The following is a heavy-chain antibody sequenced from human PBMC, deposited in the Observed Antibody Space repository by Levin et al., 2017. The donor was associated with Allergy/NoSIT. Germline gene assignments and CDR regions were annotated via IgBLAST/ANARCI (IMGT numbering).Heavy chain of an antibody. CDR3: AKGKTVLWFGELWGDAFDS. J-gene: IGHJ3*02. CDR2: ISGSGGST. D-gene: IGHD3-10*01. CDR1: GFTFSSYA. V-gene: IGHV3-23*01. Sequence: GGSLRLSCAASGFTFSSYAMSWVRQAPGKGLEWVSAISGSGGSTYYADSVKGRFTISRDNSKNTLYLQMNSLRAEDTAVYYCAKGKTVLWFGELWGDAFDSWGQGTMVTVSS.